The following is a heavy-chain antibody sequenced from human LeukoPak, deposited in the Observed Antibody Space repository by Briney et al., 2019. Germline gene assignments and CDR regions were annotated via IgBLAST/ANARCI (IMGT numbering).Heavy chain of an antibody. D-gene: IGHD6-19*01. V-gene: IGHV3-33*01. CDR3: ARDPGHSGWYGDY. J-gene: IGHJ4*02. CDR2: IWYDGSNK. CDR1: GFTFSSYG. Sequence: GGSLRLSCAASGFTFSSYGMHWVRQAPGKGLEWVSIIWYDGSNKYYADYVKGRFIISKDNSKNTLYMRMNSLRAEDTAIYYCARDPGHSGWYGDYWGQGTLVTVSS.